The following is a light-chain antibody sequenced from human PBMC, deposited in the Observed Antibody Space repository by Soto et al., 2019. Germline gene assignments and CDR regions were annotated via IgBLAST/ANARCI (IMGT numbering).Light chain of an antibody. V-gene: IGKV3-15*01. CDR3: QQYNDRPRT. CDR1: QSISST. CDR2: DAS. Sequence: EIVMTQSPATLSVSPGERATLSCRASQSISSTLAWYQLKPGQSPRLLIYDASTRATGIPDRFSGSGSGTEFTLTISSLQSEDFAVYYCQQYNDRPRTFGQGTRVEIK. J-gene: IGKJ1*01.